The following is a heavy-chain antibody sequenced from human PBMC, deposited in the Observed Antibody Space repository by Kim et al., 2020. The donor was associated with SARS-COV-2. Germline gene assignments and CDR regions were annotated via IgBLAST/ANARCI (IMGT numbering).Heavy chain of an antibody. CDR3: AKDRNYYDSSGGAFDN. D-gene: IGHD3-22*01. V-gene: IGHV3-9*01. Sequence: GGSLRLSCAASGFTFDDYAMHWVRQAPGKGLEWVSGISWNSGSIGYADSVKGRSTISRDNAKNSLYLQMNSLRAEDTALYYCAKDRNYYDSSGGAFDNWGQGTMFTVSS. J-gene: IGHJ3*02. CDR1: GFTFDDYA. CDR2: ISWNSGSI.